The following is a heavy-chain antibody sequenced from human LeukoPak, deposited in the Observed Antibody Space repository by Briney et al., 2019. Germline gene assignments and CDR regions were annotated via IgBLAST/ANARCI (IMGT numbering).Heavy chain of an antibody. V-gene: IGHV4-4*02. CDR1: GGSISSSNW. D-gene: IGHD2-2*02. CDR2: IYHSGST. Sequence: PSGTLSLTCAVSGGSISSSNWWSWVLQPPGKGLEWIGEIYHSGSTNYNPSLKSRVTISVDTSKNQFSLKLSSVTAADTAVYYCARHYANCSSTCCYKNYYYMDVWGKGTTVTVSS. CDR3: ARHYANCSSTCCYKNYYYMDV. J-gene: IGHJ6*03.